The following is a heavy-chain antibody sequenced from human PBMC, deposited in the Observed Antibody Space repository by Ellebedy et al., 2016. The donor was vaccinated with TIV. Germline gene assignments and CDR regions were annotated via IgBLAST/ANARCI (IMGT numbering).Heavy chain of an antibody. D-gene: IGHD4-17*01. CDR3: ARQGRDYCLDY. Sequence: GGSLRLXCKVSGYTFSNYWIGWVRQMPGKGLEWVGIIYPGDSDTRSSPSFKGQVTISADKSINTTYLQWNSLKASDTAIYYCARQGRDYCLDYWGQGTLVTVSS. V-gene: IGHV5-51*01. CDR2: IYPGDSDT. J-gene: IGHJ4*02. CDR1: GYTFSNYW.